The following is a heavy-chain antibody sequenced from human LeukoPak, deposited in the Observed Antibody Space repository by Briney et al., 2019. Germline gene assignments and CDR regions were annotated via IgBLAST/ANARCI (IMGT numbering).Heavy chain of an antibody. CDR2: INQDGSEK. CDR1: GFTFSNYW. D-gene: IGHD3-9*01. J-gene: IGHJ4*02. V-gene: IGHV3-7*01. Sequence: GGSLRLSCAASGFTFSNYWLTWVRQAPGKGLEWLANINQDGSEKYYVDSVKGRFTISGDNAKNSLSLQMNSLSDEDTAVYYCARDFLTGYFDYWGQGTLVTVSS. CDR3: ARDFLTGYFDY.